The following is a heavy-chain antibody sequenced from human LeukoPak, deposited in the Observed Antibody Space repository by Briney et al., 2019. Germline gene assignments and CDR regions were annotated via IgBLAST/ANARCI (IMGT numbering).Heavy chain of an antibody. CDR1: GFTVSSNY. J-gene: IGHJ4*02. V-gene: IGHV3-53*01. CDR3: ARYGSGYDLIDY. D-gene: IGHD5-12*01. Sequence: TGGSLRLSCAASGFTVSSNYMSWVRQAPGKGLEWVSVIYSGGSTYYADSVKGRFTIFRDNAKNTLNLQMNSLRAEDTAVYYCARYGSGYDLIDYWGQGTLVTVSS. CDR2: IYSGGST.